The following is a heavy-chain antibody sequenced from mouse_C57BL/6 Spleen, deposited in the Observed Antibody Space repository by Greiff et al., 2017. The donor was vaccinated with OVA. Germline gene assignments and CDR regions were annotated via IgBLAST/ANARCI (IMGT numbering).Heavy chain of an antibody. CDR2: IWSDGST. J-gene: IGHJ4*01. CDR1: GFSLTSYG. Sequence: VKLQQSGPGLVAPSQSLSITCTVSGFSLTSYGVHWVRQPPGKGLEWLVVIWSDGSTTYNSALKSRLSISKDNSKSQVFLKMNSLQTDDTAMYYCARHPNYYGSSSYYAMDYWGQGTSVTVSS. V-gene: IGHV2-6-1*01. CDR3: ARHPNYYGSSSYYAMDY. D-gene: IGHD1-1*01.